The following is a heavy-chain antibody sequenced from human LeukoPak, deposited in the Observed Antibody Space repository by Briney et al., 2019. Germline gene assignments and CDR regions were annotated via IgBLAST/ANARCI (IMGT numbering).Heavy chain of an antibody. CDR3: AKGRFYCSGGSCSDYYGMDV. CDR2: ISGSGGST. CDR1: GFTFSSYA. Sequence: PGGSLRLSCAASGFTFSSYAMSLVRQAPGKGLEWVSGISGSGGSTYYADSVKGRFTISRDNSKNTLYLQMNSLRAEDTAVYYCAKGRFYCSGGSCSDYYGMDVWGQGTTVTVSS. V-gene: IGHV3-23*01. J-gene: IGHJ6*02. D-gene: IGHD2-15*01.